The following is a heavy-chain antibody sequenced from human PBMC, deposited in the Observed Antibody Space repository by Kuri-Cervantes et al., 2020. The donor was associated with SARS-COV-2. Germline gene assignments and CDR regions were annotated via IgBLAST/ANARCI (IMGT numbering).Heavy chain of an antibody. V-gene: IGHV3-74*01. CDR2: IDEHGTYR. J-gene: IGHJ3*01. D-gene: IGHD6-6*01. Sequence: GESLKISCAASGLTFSRFWMHWVRQVPGKGLVWVARIDEHGTYRDYADSVKGRFTISRDNAKNTLFLQMNSLRAEDTGVYYCARDVAGSSSHWGQGTMVTVSS. CDR3: ARDVAGSSSH. CDR1: GLTFSRFW.